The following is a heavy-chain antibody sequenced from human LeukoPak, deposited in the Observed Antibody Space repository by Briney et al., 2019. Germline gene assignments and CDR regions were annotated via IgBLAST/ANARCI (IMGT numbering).Heavy chain of an antibody. J-gene: IGHJ4*02. D-gene: IGHD2-15*01. CDR3: ASVVAHANDY. Sequence: QAGGSLRLSCAASGFPFNDYSINWVRQAPGKGLEWVANIKQDGSEKYYVDSVKGRFTISRDNAKNSLYLQMNSLRAEDTAVYYCASVVAHANDYWGQGTLVTVSS. CDR1: GFPFNDYS. V-gene: IGHV3-7*01. CDR2: IKQDGSEK.